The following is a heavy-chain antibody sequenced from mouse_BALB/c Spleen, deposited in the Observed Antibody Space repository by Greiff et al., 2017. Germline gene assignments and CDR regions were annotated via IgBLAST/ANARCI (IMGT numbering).Heavy chain of an antibody. V-gene: IGHV1S56*01. CDR2: IYPGNVNT. J-gene: IGHJ3*01. CDR1: GYTFTSYY. Sequence: QVQLQQSGPELVKPGVSVRISCKASGYTFTSYYIHWVKQRPGQGLEWIGWIYPGNVNTKYNEKFKGKATLTADKSSSTAYMQLSSLTSEDSAVYCCARGDYGSSFFAYWGQGTLVTVSA. D-gene: IGHD1-1*01. CDR3: ARGDYGSSFFAY.